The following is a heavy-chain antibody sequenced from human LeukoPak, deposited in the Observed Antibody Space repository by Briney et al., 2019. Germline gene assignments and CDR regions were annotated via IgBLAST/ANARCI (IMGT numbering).Heavy chain of an antibody. CDR1: GGSISSGDYY. CDR3: AREPNWFDP. V-gene: IGHV4-30-4*08. Sequence: PSQTLSLTCTVSGGSISSGDYYWSWIRQPPGKRLEWIGYIHYSGSTYYNPSPKSRVTISVDTSKNQFSLKLSSVTAADTAVHYCAREPNWFDPWGQGTLVTVSS. CDR2: IHYSGST. J-gene: IGHJ5*02.